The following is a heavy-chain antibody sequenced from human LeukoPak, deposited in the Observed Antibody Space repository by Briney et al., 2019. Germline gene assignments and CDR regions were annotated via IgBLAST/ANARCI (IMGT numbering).Heavy chain of an antibody. J-gene: IGHJ1*01. CDR2: IYHSGST. D-gene: IGHD2-15*01. V-gene: IGHV4-4*02. Sequence: PSGTLSLTCAVSGGSISISKWWSWDRQPPGKGLEWIGEIYHSGSTNYNPSLKSRVTISADASNNHFSLRLTSVTAADTAVYYCAPYYSGGSCTGYIQHWGQGTLVSVSS. CDR1: GGSISISKW. CDR3: APYYSGGSCTGYIQH.